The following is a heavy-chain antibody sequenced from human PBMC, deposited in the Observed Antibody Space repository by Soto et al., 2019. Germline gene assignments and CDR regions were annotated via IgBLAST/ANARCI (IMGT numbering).Heavy chain of an antibody. CDR2: INPSGGIT. J-gene: IGHJ4*02. CDR1: GYTFTNYY. Sequence: ASVKVSCKASGYTFTNYYMHWVRPAPGQGLEWMGLINPSGGITTYAQKFQDRVTMTRDTSTSTVYMELSSLRSEDTAIYYCARGGGKRWLQCAYWGQGTLVTVSS. V-gene: IGHV1-46*01. D-gene: IGHD5-12*01. CDR3: ARGGGKRWLQCAY.